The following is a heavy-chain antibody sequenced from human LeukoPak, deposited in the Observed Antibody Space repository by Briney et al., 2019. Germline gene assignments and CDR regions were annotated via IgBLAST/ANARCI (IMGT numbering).Heavy chain of an antibody. J-gene: IGHJ4*02. D-gene: IGHD3-3*01. CDR1: GGSISTSSYY. V-gene: IGHV4-39*01. Sequence: SETLSLTCTVSGGSISTSSYYWGWIRQPPGKGLEWIGSMYYSGSTYYNPSLKSRVTISVDTSKNQVSLKLSSVTAADTALYYCASNEWSGYYVDYWGQGTLVTVSS. CDR2: MYYSGST. CDR3: ASNEWSGYYVDY.